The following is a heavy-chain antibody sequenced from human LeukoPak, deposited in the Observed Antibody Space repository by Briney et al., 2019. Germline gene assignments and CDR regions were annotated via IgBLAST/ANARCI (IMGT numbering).Heavy chain of an antibody. Sequence: PGGSLRLSCAASGFNVSSNYMSWVRQAPGKGLEWVSFIYRGDRTYFADSVKGRFTMSRDDMKRTVYLQVDSLRAEDTAVYYCARSECTAGSCNWFDPWGQGTPVTVSP. CDR3: ARSECTAGSCNWFDP. V-gene: IGHV3-66*01. CDR1: GFNVSSNY. CDR2: IYRGDRT. D-gene: IGHD2-8*02. J-gene: IGHJ5*02.